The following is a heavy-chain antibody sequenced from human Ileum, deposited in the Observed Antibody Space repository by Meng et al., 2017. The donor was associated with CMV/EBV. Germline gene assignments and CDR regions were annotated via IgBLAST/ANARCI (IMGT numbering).Heavy chain of an antibody. Sequence: QVLLVQAGGEVREPQSLVKVSCKPAGGTVPTYAISWVRQAPRQGLEWMGWIDPNTGGTKYIQKFQGRVTMTRDTSISTAYMELSRLRSDDTAVYYCARDGGFLEWLTCWFDPWGQGTLVTVSS. CDR2: IDPNTGGT. D-gene: IGHD3-3*01. V-gene: IGHV1-2*02. CDR1: GGTVPTYA. J-gene: IGHJ5*02. CDR3: ARDGGFLEWLTCWFDP.